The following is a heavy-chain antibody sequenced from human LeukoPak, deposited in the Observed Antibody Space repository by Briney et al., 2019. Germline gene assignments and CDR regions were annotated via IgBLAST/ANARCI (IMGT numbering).Heavy chain of an antibody. V-gene: IGHV3-7*05. CDR3: ARLPLTARLHFEY. Sequence: PGGSLRLSCAASGFTFNTYWMSWVRQAPRKGLEWVANIKEDGSEKYYVDFVKGRFTISRDNAKNSLYLQMNSLRVEDTAVYYCARLPLTARLHFEYWGQGTLVTVSS. D-gene: IGHD5-12*01. CDR1: GFTFNTYW. CDR2: IKEDGSEK. J-gene: IGHJ4*02.